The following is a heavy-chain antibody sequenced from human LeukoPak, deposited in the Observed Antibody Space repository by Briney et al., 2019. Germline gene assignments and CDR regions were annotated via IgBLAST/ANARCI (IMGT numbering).Heavy chain of an antibody. V-gene: IGHV1-69*13. D-gene: IGHD1-1*01. CDR2: IVPIFATT. J-gene: IGHJ6*03. CDR1: GGTFSSYA. Sequence: SVKVSCKASGGTFSSYAISWVRQAPGQGLEWMGGIVPIFATTNYAQKFQGRVTITADESTSTAYMELSSLRSEDTAVYYCARQLERRYYYYMDVWGKGTTVTVSS. CDR3: ARQLERRYYYYMDV.